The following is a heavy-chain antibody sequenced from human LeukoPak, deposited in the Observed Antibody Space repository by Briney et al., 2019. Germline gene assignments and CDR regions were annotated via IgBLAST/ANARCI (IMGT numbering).Heavy chain of an antibody. CDR3: ARRGDSSSWSQSYWYFDL. Sequence: PGGSLRLSCAASGFTFSSYWMSWVRQAPGKGLEWVANIKQDGSEKYYVDSVKGRFTISRDNAKNSLYLQMNSLRAEDTAVYYCARRGDSSSWSQSYWYFDLWGRGTLVTVSS. J-gene: IGHJ2*01. CDR2: IKQDGSEK. V-gene: IGHV3-7*01. CDR1: GFTFSSYW. D-gene: IGHD6-13*01.